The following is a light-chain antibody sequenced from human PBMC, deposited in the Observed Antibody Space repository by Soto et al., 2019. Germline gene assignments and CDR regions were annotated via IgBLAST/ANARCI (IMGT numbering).Light chain of an antibody. CDR1: QSVSSSH. CDR2: AAS. J-gene: IGKJ1*01. CDR3: QQYTSSPRT. Sequence: EIVLTQSPGTLSLSPGERATLSCRASQSVSSSHLAWYQQKPGQAPRLLIYAASSRATGIPDRFSGSGSGTDFSLTISRLEPEDFAVYYCQQYTSSPRTFGQGTKVDIK. V-gene: IGKV3-20*01.